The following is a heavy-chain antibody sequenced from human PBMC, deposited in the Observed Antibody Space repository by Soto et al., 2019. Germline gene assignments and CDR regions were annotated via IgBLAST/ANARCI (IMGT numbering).Heavy chain of an antibody. Sequence: QVQLVQSGAEVKKPGSSVKVSCKASGGTFSSYTISWVRQAPGQGLEWMGRIIPILGIANYAQKFQGRVTITADKSTSTAYMELSSLGSEDTAVYYCARAPGQQLVPWFDPWGQGTLVTVSA. CDR3: ARAPGQQLVPWFDP. J-gene: IGHJ5*02. D-gene: IGHD6-13*01. CDR1: GGTFSSYT. CDR2: IIPILGIA. V-gene: IGHV1-69*02.